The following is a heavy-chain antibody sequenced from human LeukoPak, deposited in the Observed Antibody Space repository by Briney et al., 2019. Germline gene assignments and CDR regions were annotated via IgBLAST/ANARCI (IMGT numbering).Heavy chain of an antibody. Sequence: GASVKVSCKASGGTFSSYAISWVRRAPGQGLEWMGGIIPIFGTANYAQKFQGRVTITADESTSTAYMELSSLRSEDTAVYYCARPAMTTVTTPLRDWGQGTLVTVSS. J-gene: IGHJ4*02. D-gene: IGHD4-17*01. CDR2: IIPIFGTA. CDR3: ARPAMTTVTTPLRD. V-gene: IGHV1-69*13. CDR1: GGTFSSYA.